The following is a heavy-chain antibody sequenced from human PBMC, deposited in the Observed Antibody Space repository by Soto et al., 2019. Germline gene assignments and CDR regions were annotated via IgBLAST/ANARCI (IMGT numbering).Heavy chain of an antibody. CDR3: ARGGTMTTVVTPLY. CDR1: VGCVRSGNFY. D-gene: IGHD4-17*01. Sequence: SETLSLTCTVSVGCVRSGNFYWSWIRQPPGKGLEWIGFIYYSGSTNYNPSLKSRVTISVDTSKNQFSLKLSSVTAADTAVYYCARGGTMTTVVTPLYWGQGTLVTVSS. V-gene: IGHV4-61*01. J-gene: IGHJ4*02. CDR2: IYYSGST.